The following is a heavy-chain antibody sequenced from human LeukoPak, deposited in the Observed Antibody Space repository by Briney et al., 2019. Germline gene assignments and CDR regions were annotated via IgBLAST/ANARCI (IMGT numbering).Heavy chain of an antibody. CDR2: ISGSGGST. V-gene: IGHV3-23*01. CDR3: AKDRVVATIPPYYFDY. Sequence: GGSLRLSCAASGFTFSSYAMSWVRQAPGKGLEWVSAISGSGGSTYCADSVKGRFTISRDNSKNTLYLQMNSLRAEDTAVYYCAKDRVVATIPPYYFDYWGQGTLVTVSS. D-gene: IGHD5-12*01. J-gene: IGHJ4*02. CDR1: GFTFSSYA.